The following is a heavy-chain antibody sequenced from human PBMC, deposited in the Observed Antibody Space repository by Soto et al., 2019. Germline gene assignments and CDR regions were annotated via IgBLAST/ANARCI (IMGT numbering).Heavy chain of an antibody. J-gene: IGHJ5*02. CDR1: GGSISSDDYY. V-gene: IGHV4-30-4*08. D-gene: IGHD3-3*01. CDR2: IYYRGNT. Sequence: SETLSLTCTVSGGSISSDDYYWNWIRQRPGKGLEWIGNIYYRGNTNYNPSLKSRITMSVDTSKKEFSLKLTSVTAADTAVYYCARGWRFDPWGQGTLVTVSS. CDR3: ARGWRFDP.